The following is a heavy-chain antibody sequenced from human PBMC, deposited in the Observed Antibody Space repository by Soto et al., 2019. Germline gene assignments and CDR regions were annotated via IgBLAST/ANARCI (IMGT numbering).Heavy chain of an antibody. D-gene: IGHD2-21*02. J-gene: IGHJ4*02. CDR2: INAGNGNT. Sequence: ASVKVSCKASGYTFTSYAMHWVRQAPGQRLEWMGWINAGNGNTKYSQRFQGRVTITRDTSASTAYMELSSLRSEDTAVYYCAMSIVVVTEIDYCCQVTLLTVSA. CDR1: GYTFTSYA. CDR3: AMSIVVVTEIDY. V-gene: IGHV1-3*01.